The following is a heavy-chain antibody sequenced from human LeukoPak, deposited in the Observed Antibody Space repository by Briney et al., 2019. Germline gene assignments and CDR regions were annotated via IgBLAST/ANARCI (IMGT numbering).Heavy chain of an antibody. CDR1: GGSISSSSYY. CDR2: IYYSGST. CDR3: ARTSELPGDY. V-gene: IGHV4-39*01. Sequence: SETLSLTCTVSGGSISSSSYYWGWIRQPPGKGLEWIGSIYYSGSTYYNPSLKSRVTISVDTSKNQFSLKLSSVTAADTAVYYCARTSELPGDYWGRGTLVTVSS. D-gene: IGHD1-26*01. J-gene: IGHJ4*02.